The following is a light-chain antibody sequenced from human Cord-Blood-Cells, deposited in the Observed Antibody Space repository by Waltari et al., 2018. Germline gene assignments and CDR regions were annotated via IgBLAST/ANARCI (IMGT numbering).Light chain of an antibody. V-gene: IGKV1-5*03. Sequence: DIQMTQSPSTLSAPEGDRVTITCRASQSISSWLAWYQQKPGKAPKPLIYKASSLESGVPSRFSGSGSGTEFTLTISSLQPDDFATYYCQQYNSYSTFGQGTKVEIK. CDR2: KAS. CDR1: QSISSW. CDR3: QQYNSYST. J-gene: IGKJ1*01.